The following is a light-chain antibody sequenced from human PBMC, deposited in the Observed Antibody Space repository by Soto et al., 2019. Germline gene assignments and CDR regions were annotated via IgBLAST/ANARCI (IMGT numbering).Light chain of an antibody. V-gene: IGKV3-11*01. Sequence: VLTQSSANLSWSPGERATLSCRASQSVNRFLSWYQLRPGQAPRLVIFDASNRATGLPARFSGSGSGTDFTLTINNLEREAFAVYFCQQRNNCPITFGQGTRMEIK. CDR1: QSVNRF. J-gene: IGKJ5*01. CDR3: QQRNNCPIT. CDR2: DAS.